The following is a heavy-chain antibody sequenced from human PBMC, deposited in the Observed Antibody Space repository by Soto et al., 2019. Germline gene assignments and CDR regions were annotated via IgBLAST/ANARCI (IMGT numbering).Heavy chain of an antibody. CDR2: ISGSGGST. D-gene: IGHD2-15*01. CDR1: GFTFSSYA. J-gene: IGHJ3*02. V-gene: IGHV3-23*01. Sequence: EVQLLESGGGLVQPGGSLRLSCAASGFTFSSYAMSWVRQAPGKGLEWVSAISGSGGSTYYADSVKGRFTISRDNSKNTLYLQMNSLRAEDTAVYYCAKDPPNIVVVVAANVSAFDIWGQGTMGNVYS. CDR3: AKDPPNIVVVVAANVSAFDI.